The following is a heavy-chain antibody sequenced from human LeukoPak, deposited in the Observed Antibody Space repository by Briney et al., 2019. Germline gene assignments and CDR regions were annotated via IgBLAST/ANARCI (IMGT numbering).Heavy chain of an antibody. Sequence: GGSLRLSCAASGFTFSSYNMNWVRQAPGKGLEWVSYITSGGSTIYYADSVKGRFTISRDNAKNSLYLQMNSLRAEDTAVYYCARVPLNTRNYDILTGYYFDYWGQGTLVTVPS. CDR1: GFTFSSYN. CDR3: ARVPLNTRNYDILTGYYFDY. D-gene: IGHD3-9*01. V-gene: IGHV3-48*01. J-gene: IGHJ4*02. CDR2: ITSGGSTI.